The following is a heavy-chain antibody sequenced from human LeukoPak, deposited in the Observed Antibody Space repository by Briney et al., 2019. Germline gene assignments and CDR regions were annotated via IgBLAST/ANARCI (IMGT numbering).Heavy chain of an antibody. CDR2: ISSSSSYI. CDR1: GFTFSSYS. J-gene: IGHJ4*02. D-gene: IGHD6-19*01. V-gene: IGHV3-21*01. CDR3: ARSRAVAFDY. Sequence: GGSLRLSCAASGFTFSSYSMNWVRQAPGKGLEWVSSISSSSSYIYYADSVKGRFTISRDNAKNSLYLQMSSLRAEDTAVYYCARSRAVAFDYWGQGTLVTVSS.